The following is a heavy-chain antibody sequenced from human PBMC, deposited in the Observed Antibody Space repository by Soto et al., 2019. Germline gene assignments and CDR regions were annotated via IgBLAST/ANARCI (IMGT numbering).Heavy chain of an antibody. CDR2: IIPIFGTA. J-gene: IGHJ3*02. D-gene: IGHD3-10*01. V-gene: IGHV1-69*13. Sequence: SVKVSCKASGGTFSSYAISWVRQAPGQGLEWMGGIIPIFGTANYAQKFQGRVTITADESTSTAYMELSSLRSEDTAVYYCARGAGMNYYGSGSYDDAFDIWGQGTTVTVSS. CDR1: GGTFSSYA. CDR3: ARGAGMNYYGSGSYDDAFDI.